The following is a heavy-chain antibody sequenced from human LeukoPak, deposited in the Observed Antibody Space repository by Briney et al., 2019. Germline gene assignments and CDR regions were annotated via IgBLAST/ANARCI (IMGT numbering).Heavy chain of an antibody. CDR3: ARLRYSDY. D-gene: IGHD2-21*01. V-gene: IGHV3-7*03. CDR1: GFSFGSNW. CDR2: IKQDGSEK. J-gene: IGHJ4*02. Sequence: GGSLRLSCVASGFSFGSNWMSWVRQAPGKGLEWVANIKQDGSEKNYVNSVKGRFTISRDNAKNSLYLQMNSLRAEDTAVYYCARLRYSDYWGQGTLVTVSS.